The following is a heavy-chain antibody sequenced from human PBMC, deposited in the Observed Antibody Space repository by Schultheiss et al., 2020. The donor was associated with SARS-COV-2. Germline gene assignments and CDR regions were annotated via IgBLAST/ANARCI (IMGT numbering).Heavy chain of an antibody. CDR2: IYYSGST. V-gene: IGHV4-61*08. CDR1: GFSLSTSGVG. J-gene: IGHJ6*02. D-gene: IGHD3-9*01. Sequence: SGPTLVKPTQTLTLTCTFSGFSLSTSGVGVSWIRQPPGKGLEWIGYIYYSGSTNYNPSLKSRVTISVDTSKNQFSLKLSSVTAADTAVYYCARDPGSYDILTGYYYYYGMDVWGQGTTVTVSS. CDR3: ARDPGSYDILTGYYYYYGMDV.